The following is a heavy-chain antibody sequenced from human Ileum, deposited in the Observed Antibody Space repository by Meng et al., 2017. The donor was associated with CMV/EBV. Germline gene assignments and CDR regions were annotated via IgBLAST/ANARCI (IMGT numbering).Heavy chain of an antibody. CDR2: IKQDGSEK. V-gene: IGHV3-7*01. Sequence: GESLKISCAASGFTLSSYWMSWVRQAPGKGLEWVANIKQDGSEKYYVDSVKGRFTISRDNARDSLYLQMNSLRAEDTAVYYCARGRWDIVVLPAGYYFDYWGQGTPVTVSS. CDR3: ARGRWDIVVLPAGYYFDY. CDR1: GFTLSSYW. J-gene: IGHJ4*02. D-gene: IGHD2-2*01.